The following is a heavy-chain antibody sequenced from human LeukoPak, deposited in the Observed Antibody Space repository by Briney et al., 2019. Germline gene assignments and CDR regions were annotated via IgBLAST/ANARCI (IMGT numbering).Heavy chain of an antibody. J-gene: IGHJ4*02. CDR3: AKGGATVIDY. V-gene: IGHV3-74*01. Sequence: GGSLRLSCAASAFPFSSYCMHWVRQAPGKGLVWISRSNSDRISTSYADAVNSRFTITRNNAKNTLYLQMNSHRAEVTAVYYGAKGGATVIDYWGQGTRVTVSS. D-gene: IGHD4-17*01. CDR2: SNSDRIST. CDR1: AFPFSSYC.